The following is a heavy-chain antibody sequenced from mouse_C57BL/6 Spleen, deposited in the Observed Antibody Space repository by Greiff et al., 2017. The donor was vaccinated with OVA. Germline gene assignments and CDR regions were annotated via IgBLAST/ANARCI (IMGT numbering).Heavy chain of an antibody. V-gene: IGHV14-4*01. CDR1: GFNIKDDY. J-gene: IGHJ2*01. Sequence: EVQLQQSGAELVRPGASVKLSCTASGFNIKDDYMHWVKQRPEQGLEWIGWIDPENGDTEYASKFQGKATITADTSSNTAYLQLSSLTSEDTAVYYCTTFTIQDFDYWGQGTTLTVSS. CDR3: TTFTIQDFDY. D-gene: IGHD1-1*02. CDR2: IDPENGDT.